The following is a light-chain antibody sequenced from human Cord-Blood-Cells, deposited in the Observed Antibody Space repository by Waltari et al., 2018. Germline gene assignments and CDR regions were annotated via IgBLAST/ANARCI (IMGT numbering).Light chain of an antibody. Sequence: DIQMTQSPYSLSASVGDRVTITCRASQSISSYLNWYQQKPGKAPKPLIYAASSLQSGVPSRFSGSGSGTDVTLTISSLQPEDFATYDCQQSYSTPPTFGQGTKVEIK. CDR2: AAS. CDR1: QSISSY. V-gene: IGKV1-39*01. J-gene: IGKJ1*01. CDR3: QQSYSTPPT.